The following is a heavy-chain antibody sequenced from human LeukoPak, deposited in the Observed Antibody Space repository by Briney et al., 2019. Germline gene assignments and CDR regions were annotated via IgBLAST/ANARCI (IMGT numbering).Heavy chain of an antibody. D-gene: IGHD3-10*01. CDR2: MNPNSGNT. CDR1: GYTFTSYD. CDR3: ARVQVGSGNDWLDP. J-gene: IGHJ5*02. Sequence: GASVKVSCKASGYTFTSYDINWVRQATGQGLGWMGWMNPNSGNTGYAQKFQGRVTMTRNTSISTAYMELSSLRSEDTAVYYCARVQVGSGNDWLDPWGQGTLVTVSS. V-gene: IGHV1-8*01.